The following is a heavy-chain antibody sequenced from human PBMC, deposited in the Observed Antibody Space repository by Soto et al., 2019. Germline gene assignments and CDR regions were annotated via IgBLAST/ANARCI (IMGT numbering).Heavy chain of an antibody. D-gene: IGHD6-13*01. CDR2: INHSGST. CDR1: GGSFSGYY. CDR3: ARGLVPSKRQQLVRSCFDY. J-gene: IGHJ4*02. V-gene: IGHV4-34*01. Sequence: QVQLQQWGAGLLKPSETLSLTCAVYGGSFSGYYWSWIRQPPGKGLEWIGEINHSGSTNYNPSLKSRVTISVDTSKNQFSLKLSSVTAADTAVYYCARGLVPSKRQQLVRSCFDYWGQGTLVTVSS.